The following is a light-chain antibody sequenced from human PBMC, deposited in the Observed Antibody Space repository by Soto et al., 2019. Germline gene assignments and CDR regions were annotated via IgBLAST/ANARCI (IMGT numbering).Light chain of an antibody. J-gene: IGKJ5*01. CDR3: QQSYDTST. CDR1: ESVRTY. V-gene: IGKV1-39*01. CDR2: EAS. Sequence: DIQMTQSPPSLSASVGDRVTITCRASESVRTYLNWYQKKPGKAPTLLIYEASTLDSRVPSRFSGSGSGTEFTLTISNLQPEDFATYYCQQSYDTSTFGQGTRLDFK.